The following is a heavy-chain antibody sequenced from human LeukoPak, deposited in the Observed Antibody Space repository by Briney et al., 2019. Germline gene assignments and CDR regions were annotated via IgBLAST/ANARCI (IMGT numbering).Heavy chain of an antibody. J-gene: IGHJ1*01. CDR1: GFTFSSYA. V-gene: IGHV3-23*01. CDR3: AKDRTYGGSYYGDFQH. D-gene: IGHD1-26*01. Sequence: PGGSLRLSCAASGFTFSSYAMSSGRQARGKWREWVSAIIGSGRSTYYAHSVKGPFTISRDNSKKPLYLQMNRLRAEDTAVYYCAKDRTYGGSYYGDFQHWGQGTLVTVSS. CDR2: IIGSGRST.